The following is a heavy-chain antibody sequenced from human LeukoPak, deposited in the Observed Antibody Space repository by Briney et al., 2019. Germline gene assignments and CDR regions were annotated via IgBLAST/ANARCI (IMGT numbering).Heavy chain of an antibody. V-gene: IGHV4-61*01. CDR2: IYYSGST. CDR1: GDSVSNGHYY. CDR3: ARNVDPYDYSSSPGYY. D-gene: IGHD6-13*01. J-gene: IGHJ4*02. Sequence: SETLSLTCTVSGDSVSNGHYYWSWIRQPPGKGLEWIGYIYYSGSTNYNSSLKSRVTISVDTSKNQFSLKLSSVTAADTAVYYCARNVDPYDYSSSPGYYWGQGTLVTVSS.